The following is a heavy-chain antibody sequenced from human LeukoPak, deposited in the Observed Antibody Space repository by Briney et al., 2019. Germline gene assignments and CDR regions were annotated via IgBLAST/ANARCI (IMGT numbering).Heavy chain of an antibody. CDR3: SRYYRYFDY. Sequence: EASVKVSCKASGYTFTGYYMHWVRQAPGQGLEWMGWINPNSGGTNYAQKFQGRVTMTRDTSINTAYMDLSGLRSDDTAVYYCSRYYRYFDYWGQGTLVTVSS. V-gene: IGHV1-2*02. CDR1: GYTFTGYY. CDR2: INPNSGGT. D-gene: IGHD3-10*01. J-gene: IGHJ4*02.